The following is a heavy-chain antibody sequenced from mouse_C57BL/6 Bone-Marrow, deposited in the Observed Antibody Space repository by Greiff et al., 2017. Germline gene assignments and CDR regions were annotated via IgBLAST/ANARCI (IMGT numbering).Heavy chain of an antibody. Sequence: VQLQQSGAELARPGASVKLSCKASGYTFTSYGISWVKQRTGQGLEWIGEIYPRSGNTYYNEKFKGKATLTADKSSSTAYMELRSLTSEDSAVYVCARQRLRGRGYAMDYWGQGTSVTVSS. CDR2: IYPRSGNT. J-gene: IGHJ4*01. V-gene: IGHV1-81*01. CDR3: ARQRLRGRGYAMDY. CDR1: GYTFTSYG.